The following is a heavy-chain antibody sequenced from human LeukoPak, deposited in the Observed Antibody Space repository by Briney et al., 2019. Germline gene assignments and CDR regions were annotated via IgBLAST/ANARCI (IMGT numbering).Heavy chain of an antibody. CDR1: GYTFTNYG. J-gene: IGHJ4*02. CDR2: INTYNGNT. V-gene: IGHV1-18*01. CDR3: ARVVLDHYYDSSGYLGTLDY. Sequence: GASVKVSCKASGYTFTNYGISWVRQAPGQPLEWMGWINTYNGNTNCAQKFQGRVTMTTDTSTSTAYMELRSLRSDDTAVYYCARVVLDHYYDSSGYLGTLDYWGQGTLVTVSS. D-gene: IGHD3-22*01.